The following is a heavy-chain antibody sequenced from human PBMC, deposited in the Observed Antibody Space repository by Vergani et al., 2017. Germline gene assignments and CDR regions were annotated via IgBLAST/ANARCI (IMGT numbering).Heavy chain of an antibody. J-gene: IGHJ6*03. Sequence: QVQLQESGPGLVKPSGTLSLTCAVSGGSISSSNWWSWVRQPPGKGLEWIGEIYHSGSTNYNPSLKSRVTISVGKSKNQFSLKLRSVTAADTAVYYCARELTTVTFPYYYYYMDVWGKGTTVTGSS. CDR1: GGSISSSNW. CDR3: ARELTTVTFPYYYYYMDV. CDR2: IYHSGST. V-gene: IGHV4-4*02. D-gene: IGHD4-11*01.